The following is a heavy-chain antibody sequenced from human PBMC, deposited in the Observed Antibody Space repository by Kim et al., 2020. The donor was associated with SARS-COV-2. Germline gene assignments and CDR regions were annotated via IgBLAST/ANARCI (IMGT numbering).Heavy chain of an antibody. D-gene: IGHD3-22*01. CDR3: AKDPRRVYYDSSGYYCDY. J-gene: IGHJ4*02. Sequence: GGSLRLSCAASGFTFSSYAMSWVRQAPGKGLEWVSAISGSGGSTYYADSVKGRFTISRDNSKNTLYLQMNSLRAEDTAVYYCAKDPRRVYYDSSGYYCDYWGQGTLVTVSS. CDR2: ISGSGGST. CDR1: GFTFSSYA. V-gene: IGHV3-23*01.